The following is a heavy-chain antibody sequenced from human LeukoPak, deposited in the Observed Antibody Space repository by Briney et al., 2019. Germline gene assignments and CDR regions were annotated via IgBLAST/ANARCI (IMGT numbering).Heavy chain of an antibody. CDR1: GFTFSSYS. Sequence: GGSLRLSCAASGFTFSSYSMNWVRQAPGKGLEWVSSISSSSSYIYYADSLKGPSTISRDNAKNTLYLQMNSLRAADTAVYYCARSYCNSPSCKPYYFDYWGQGTLVTVSS. D-gene: IGHD2-2*01. CDR3: ARSYCNSPSCKPYYFDY. V-gene: IGHV3-21*01. CDR2: ISSSSSYI. J-gene: IGHJ4*02.